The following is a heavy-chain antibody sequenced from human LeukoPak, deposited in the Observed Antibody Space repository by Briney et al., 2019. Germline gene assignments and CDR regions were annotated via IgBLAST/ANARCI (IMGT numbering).Heavy chain of an antibody. D-gene: IGHD6-13*01. CDR1: GFTFSSYA. J-gene: IGHJ5*02. CDR2: ISYDGSNK. Sequence: PGGSLRLSCAASGFTFSSYAMHWVRQAPGKGLEWVAVISYDGSNKYYADSVKGRFTISRDNSKNTLYLQMNSLRAEDTAVYYCARMKYSSRANWFDPWGQGTLVNVSS. V-gene: IGHV3-30*04. CDR3: ARMKYSSRANWFDP.